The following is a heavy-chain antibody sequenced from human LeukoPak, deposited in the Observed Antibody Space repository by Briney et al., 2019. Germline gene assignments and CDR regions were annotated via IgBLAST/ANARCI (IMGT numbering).Heavy chain of an antibody. CDR1: GGSISSYY. Sequence: TETLSLTCTVSGGSISSYYWSWIRQPPGKGLEWIGYIYYSGSTNYNPSLKSRVTISVDTSKNQLSLKLSSVTAADPAVYYCARVDPDSSSTLEVFDYWGQGTLVTVSS. CDR3: ARVDPDSSSTLEVFDY. V-gene: IGHV4-59*01. J-gene: IGHJ4*02. D-gene: IGHD6-6*01. CDR2: IYYSGST.